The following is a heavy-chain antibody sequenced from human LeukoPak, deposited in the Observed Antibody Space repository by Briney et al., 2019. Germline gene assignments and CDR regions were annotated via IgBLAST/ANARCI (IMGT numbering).Heavy chain of an antibody. CDR1: GGSISSSSYY. CDR2: IYYSGST. V-gene: IGHV4-39*01. D-gene: IGHD3-3*01. Sequence: SETLPLTCTVSGGSISSSSYYWGWIHQPPGKGLEWIGSIYYSGSTYYNPSLKSRVTISVDTSKNQFSLKLSSVTAADTAVYYCARHVPYDFWSGYYFGYFDYWGQGTLVTVSS. J-gene: IGHJ4*02. CDR3: ARHVPYDFWSGYYFGYFDY.